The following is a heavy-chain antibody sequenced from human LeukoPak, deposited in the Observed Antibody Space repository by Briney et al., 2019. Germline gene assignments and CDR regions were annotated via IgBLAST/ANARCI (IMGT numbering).Heavy chain of an antibody. V-gene: IGHV3-66*01. CDR2: IYSGGNT. CDR3: ARGFPYCGSTNCHYFDY. CDR1: GFSVSSNY. J-gene: IGHJ4*02. D-gene: IGHD2-2*01. Sequence: PGRSLRLSCAASGFSVSSNYMSWVRQAPGKGLEWAAIIYSGGNTYYADSVKGRFTISRDNSKTTLYLQLNSLRAEDTAVDYCARGFPYCGSTNCHYFDYWGQGTLVIVSS.